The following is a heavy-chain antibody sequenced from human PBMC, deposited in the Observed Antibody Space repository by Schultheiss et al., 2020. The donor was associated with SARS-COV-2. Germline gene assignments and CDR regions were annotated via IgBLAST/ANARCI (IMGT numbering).Heavy chain of an antibody. Sequence: GGSLRLSCAASGFTFSSYAMSWVRQAPGKGLEWVANIKQDGSEKYFVDSVKGRFTISRDNAKNSLYLQMNSLRAEDTAVYYCARPAVSGYSFGYWGQGTLVTVS. CDR3: ARPAVSGYSFGY. CDR2: IKQDGSEK. CDR1: GFTFSSYA. V-gene: IGHV3-7*01. J-gene: IGHJ4*02. D-gene: IGHD3-22*01.